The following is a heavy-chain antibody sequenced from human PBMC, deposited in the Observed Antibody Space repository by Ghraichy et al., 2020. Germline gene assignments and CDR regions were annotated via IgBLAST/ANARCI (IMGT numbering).Heavy chain of an antibody. D-gene: IGHD3-10*01. CDR1: GGSISSYY. Sequence: SETLSLTCTVSGGSISSYYWSWIRQPPGKGLEWIGYIYYSGSTNYNPSLKSRVTISVDTSKNQFSLKLSSVTAADTAVYYCARSRGLDYWGKGTLVTVSS. CDR3: ARSRGLDY. V-gene: IGHV4-59*01. CDR2: IYYSGST. J-gene: IGHJ4*02.